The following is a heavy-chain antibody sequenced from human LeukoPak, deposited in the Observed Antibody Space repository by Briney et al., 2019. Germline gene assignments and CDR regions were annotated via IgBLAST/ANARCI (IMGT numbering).Heavy chain of an antibody. D-gene: IGHD6-6*01. J-gene: IGHJ4*02. CDR1: GFTFSNYR. Sequence: PGGSLRLSCAASGFTFSNYRMSWVRQAPGKGLEWVANIKQDGSEKNYVDSVKGRFTISRDNAKNSLYLQMNSLRAEDTAVYYCAREKAALMFDYWGQGTLVTVSS. CDR2: IKQDGSEK. CDR3: AREKAALMFDY. V-gene: IGHV3-7*01.